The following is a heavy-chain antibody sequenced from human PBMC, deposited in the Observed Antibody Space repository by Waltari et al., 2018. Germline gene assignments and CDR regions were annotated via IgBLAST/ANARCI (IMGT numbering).Heavy chain of an antibody. V-gene: IGHV4-34*01. D-gene: IGHD3-9*01. J-gene: IGHJ4*02. CDR1: GGSFSGYY. CDR3: SNPRYFYCSRFLWGTGNLYF. Sequence: QVQLQQWGAGLLKPSETLSLTCAVYGGSFSGYYWSWIRQPPGKGLEWSGEINHSGSTNLNPSLQSPVTLSVGTSQNPFSPKLSSFAPPGPAVYFFSNPRYFYCSRFLWGTGNLYFLGQGTLVTVSS. CDR2: INHSGST.